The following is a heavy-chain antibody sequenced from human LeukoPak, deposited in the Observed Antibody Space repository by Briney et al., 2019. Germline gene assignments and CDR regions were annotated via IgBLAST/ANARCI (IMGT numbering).Heavy chain of an antibody. J-gene: IGHJ4*02. Sequence: SETLSLTCIVSGGSISSGGYYWSWIRQHPGKGLEWIGYINYSGSTYYNPSLKSRVTISVDTSKNQLSLKLSSVTAADTAVYYCARDGPDSSGSYFDYWGQGTLVTVSS. CDR2: INYSGST. CDR3: ARDGPDSSGSYFDY. V-gene: IGHV4-31*03. D-gene: IGHD3-22*01. CDR1: GGSISSGGYY.